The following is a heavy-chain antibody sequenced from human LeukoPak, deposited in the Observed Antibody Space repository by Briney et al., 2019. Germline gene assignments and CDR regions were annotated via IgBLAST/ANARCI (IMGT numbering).Heavy chain of an antibody. V-gene: IGHV4-4*07. CDR3: ARGGSGSYSAFDI. CDR1: GDSISSYY. Sequence: SEPLSLTCTVSGDSISSYYWTWIRQPAGKGLDWIGRISTSGSTNYNPSPKSRVTMSLDTSRNQFSLKLSSVTAADTAVYHCARGGSGSYSAFDIWGQATMVTASS. CDR2: ISTSGST. D-gene: IGHD1-26*01. J-gene: IGHJ3*02.